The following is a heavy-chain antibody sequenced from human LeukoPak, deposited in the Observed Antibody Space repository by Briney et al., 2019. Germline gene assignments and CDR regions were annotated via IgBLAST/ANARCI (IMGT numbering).Heavy chain of an antibody. CDR2: VYISGST. CDR3: ARGLAVAGMDLDAFDI. J-gene: IGHJ3*02. V-gene: IGHV4-59*10. D-gene: IGHD6-19*01. Sequence: SETLSLTCTVYGGSLTGYYWTCVRQHAGKGLEWIGRVYISGSTHYNPSLKTRLTMSVDTSKIQFSLKLSSVPAMNTAMYYSARGLAVAGMDLDAFDIWGQGTIVTVSS. CDR1: GGSLTGYY.